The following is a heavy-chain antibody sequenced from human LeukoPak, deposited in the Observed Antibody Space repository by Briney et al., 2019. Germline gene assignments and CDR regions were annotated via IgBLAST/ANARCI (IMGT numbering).Heavy chain of an antibody. Sequence: PGGSPRLSCVASGLTFSDTNLAWIRQAPGKGLEWISYIRRVPTDLYYADSVKGRFTITRDNAKNSLYLQMNSLRAEDTANYYCARRARDFGDSHAFDVWGQGTMVTVSS. CDR1: GLTFSDTN. CDR2: IRRVPTDL. V-gene: IGHV3-11*01. D-gene: IGHD4-17*01. J-gene: IGHJ3*01. CDR3: ARRARDFGDSHAFDV.